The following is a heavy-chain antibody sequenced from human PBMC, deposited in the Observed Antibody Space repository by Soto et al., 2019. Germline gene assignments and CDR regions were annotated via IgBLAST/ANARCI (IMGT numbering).Heavy chain of an antibody. CDR1: GFTFNIYA. CDR2: VSGGGGST. J-gene: IGHJ4*02. CDR3: AKASMIASGGIIDFDY. Sequence: QLLESGGGSVQPGGSLRLSCAASGFTFNIYAMNWVRQAPGKGLEWVSAVSGGGGSTFYAASVRGRFTISRDNSDNTVYLQMNSLRAEDTAVYYCAKASMIASGGIIDFDYWGQGALVTVSS. D-gene: IGHD3-16*01. V-gene: IGHV3-23*01.